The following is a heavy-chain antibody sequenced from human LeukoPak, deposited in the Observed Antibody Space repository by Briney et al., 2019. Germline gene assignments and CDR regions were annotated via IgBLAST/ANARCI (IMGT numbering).Heavy chain of an antibody. D-gene: IGHD2-8*01. CDR2: IRDDGTTK. CDR3: VKDRAKIGILYYLRLQH. V-gene: IGHV3-30*02. Sequence: PGGSLRLSCAASGFTFNNFGMHWVRQAPGKGLEWLAFIRDDGTTKYYEDSLKGRLSISRDNSKSTLFLRMSSLTPDDTATYYCVKDRAKIGILYYLRLQHWGQGTLVIVSS. CDR1: GFTFNNFG. J-gene: IGHJ1*01.